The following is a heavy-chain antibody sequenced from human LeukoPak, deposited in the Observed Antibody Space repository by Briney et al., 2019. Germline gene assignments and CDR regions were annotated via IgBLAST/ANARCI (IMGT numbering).Heavy chain of an antibody. Sequence: PSETLSLTCAVYGGSFSGYYWSWIRQPPGKGLEWIGEINHSGSTNYNPSLKSRVTISVDTSKNQFSLKLSSVTAADTAVYYCARTGTYYDFWSGYYKSKGVNWFDPWGQGTLVTVSS. J-gene: IGHJ5*02. CDR2: INHSGST. CDR1: GGSFSGYY. D-gene: IGHD3-3*01. CDR3: ARTGTYYDFWSGYYKSKGVNWFDP. V-gene: IGHV4-34*01.